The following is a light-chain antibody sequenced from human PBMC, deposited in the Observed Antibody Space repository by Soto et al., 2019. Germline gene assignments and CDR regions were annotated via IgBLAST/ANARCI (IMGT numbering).Light chain of an antibody. Sequence: QSVLTQPPSVSAAPGQMVTISCSGSSSSIGSNYVSWYQQVPGTAPKLLIYENNKRPSGIPDRFSGSKSGTSATLGIAGLQTGDEADYYCGTWDSSLSVYVFGSGTKSPS. J-gene: IGLJ1*01. CDR2: ENN. CDR1: SSSIGSNY. V-gene: IGLV1-51*01. CDR3: GTWDSSLSVYV.